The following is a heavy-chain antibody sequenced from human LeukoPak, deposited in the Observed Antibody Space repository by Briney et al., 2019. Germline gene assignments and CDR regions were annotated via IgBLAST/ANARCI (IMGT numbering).Heavy chain of an antibody. D-gene: IGHD6-13*01. J-gene: IGHJ4*01. CDR2: IKQDGSEK. CDR3: ARDGTAPGLYFDL. Sequence: GGSLRLSCAVSGFTFSSYWMNWVRQAPGKGLEWVASIKQDGSEKSYEDSVKGRFTISRDNAKNSLYLQMSSLRAEDTAVYYCARDGTAPGLYFDLWGQGTLVTVSS. CDR1: GFTFSSYW. V-gene: IGHV3-7*01.